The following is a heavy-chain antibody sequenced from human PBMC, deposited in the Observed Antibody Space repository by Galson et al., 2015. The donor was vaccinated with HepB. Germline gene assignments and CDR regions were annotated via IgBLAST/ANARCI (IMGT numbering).Heavy chain of an antibody. Sequence: SCKASGYTFTSYYMHWVRQAPGQGLEWMGIINPSGGSTSYAQKFQGRVTMTRDTSTSTVYMELSSLRSEDTAVYYCARDRDDYVWGSYRYREGYFDYWGQGTLVTVSS. J-gene: IGHJ4*02. CDR2: INPSGGST. D-gene: IGHD3-16*02. CDR1: GYTFTSYY. CDR3: ARDRDDYVWGSYRYREGYFDY. V-gene: IGHV1-46*01.